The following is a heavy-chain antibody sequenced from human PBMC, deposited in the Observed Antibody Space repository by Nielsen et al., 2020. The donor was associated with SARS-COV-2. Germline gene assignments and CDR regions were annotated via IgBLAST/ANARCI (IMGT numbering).Heavy chain of an antibody. CDR2: ISYDGSNK. J-gene: IGHJ4*02. Sequence: GESLKISCAASGFTFSSYGMHWVRQAPGKGLEWVAVISYDGSNKYYADSVKGRFTISRDNSKNTLYLQMNSLRAEDTAVYYCARGMAAALDYWGQGTLVTVSS. CDR1: GFTFSSYG. CDR3: ARGMAAALDY. D-gene: IGHD2-15*01. V-gene: IGHV3-30*03.